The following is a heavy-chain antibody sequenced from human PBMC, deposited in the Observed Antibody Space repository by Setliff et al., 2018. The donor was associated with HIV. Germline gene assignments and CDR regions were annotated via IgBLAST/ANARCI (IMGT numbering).Heavy chain of an antibody. CDR1: GGSVGSGSYY. V-gene: IGHV4-61*01. CDR2: IYYSGIT. J-gene: IGHJ4*02. CDR3: ARDRLTYYFDY. D-gene: IGHD3-22*01. Sequence: SETLSLTCTVSGGSVGSGSYYWSWIRQSPGKGLEWIGYIYYSGITTYNPSLKSRVTISIDTSKNQFSLRLHSVTAADTAVYYCARDRLTYYFDYWGQGILVTVSS.